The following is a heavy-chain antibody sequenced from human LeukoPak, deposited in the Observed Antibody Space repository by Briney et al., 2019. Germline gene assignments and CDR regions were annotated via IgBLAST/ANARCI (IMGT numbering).Heavy chain of an antibody. D-gene: IGHD3-22*01. CDR2: ISYDGSNK. Sequence: GGSLRLSCAASGFTFSSYAMHWVRQAPGKGLEWVAVISYDGSNKYYADSVKGRFTISRDNSKNALYLQMNSLRAEDTAVYYCARDVARYYYDSSGSVYWGQGTLVTVSS. J-gene: IGHJ4*02. CDR3: ARDVARYYYDSSGSVY. V-gene: IGHV3-30-3*01. CDR1: GFTFSSYA.